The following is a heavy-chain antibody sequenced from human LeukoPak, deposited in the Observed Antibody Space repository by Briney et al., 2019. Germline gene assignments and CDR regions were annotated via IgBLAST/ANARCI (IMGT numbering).Heavy chain of an antibody. J-gene: IGHJ4*02. D-gene: IGHD2-21*02. CDR3: ARATLRGDPFDF. Sequence: SETLSLTCTVSGDSLNSGYYYWTWIRQHPGKGLEWIGYIFTSGNTYYNPSLKGRLLTSVDTSKSQFSLRLTSVTAADTAVYYCARATLRGDPFDFWGQGIQVTVSS. CDR2: IFTSGNT. CDR1: GDSLNSGYYY. V-gene: IGHV4-31*03.